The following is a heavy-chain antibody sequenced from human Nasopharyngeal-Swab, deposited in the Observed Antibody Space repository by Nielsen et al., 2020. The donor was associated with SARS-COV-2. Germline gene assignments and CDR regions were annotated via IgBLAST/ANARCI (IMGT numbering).Heavy chain of an antibody. Sequence: SLKISCAASGFTFRSYGMHWVLQAPGKGLEWVAVISYDESNKYYADSVKGRFTISRDNSKNTLYLQMNSLRAEDKAVYYCARDPGGSYYFDYGGQGTLVTVSS. CDR1: GFTFRSYG. V-gene: IGHV3-30*03. D-gene: IGHD1-26*01. J-gene: IGHJ4*02. CDR3: ARDPGGSYYFDY. CDR2: ISYDESNK.